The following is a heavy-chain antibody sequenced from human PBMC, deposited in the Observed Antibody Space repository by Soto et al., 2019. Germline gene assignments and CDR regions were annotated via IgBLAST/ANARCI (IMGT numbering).Heavy chain of an antibody. CDR1: GFTFSSYA. D-gene: IGHD4-17*01. Sequence: GGSLRLSCAASGFTFSSYAMHWVRQAPGKGLEYVSAISSNGGSTYYANSVKGRFTISRDNSKNTLYLQMGSLRAEDMAVYYCARGPDYGDYYYYMDVWGKGTTVTVSS. CDR2: ISSNGGST. J-gene: IGHJ6*03. CDR3: ARGPDYGDYYYYMDV. V-gene: IGHV3-64*01.